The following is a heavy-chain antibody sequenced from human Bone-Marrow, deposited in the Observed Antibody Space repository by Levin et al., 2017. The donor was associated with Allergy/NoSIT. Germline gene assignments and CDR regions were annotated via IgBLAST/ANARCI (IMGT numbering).Heavy chain of an antibody. CDR3: ARESGGMVTATPSDGGAFDI. V-gene: IGHV4-31*03. CDR1: GGSFSSGGYY. Sequence: SETLSLTCSVSGGSFSSGGYYWSWIRQHPGKGLEWIGYMYYTGRIYYNPSLKSRVTMSVDTSQNHFSLKLSSVTAADTAVYYCARESGGMVTATPSDGGAFDIWGQGTMVTVSS. CDR2: MYYTGRI. J-gene: IGHJ3*02. D-gene: IGHD2-15*01.